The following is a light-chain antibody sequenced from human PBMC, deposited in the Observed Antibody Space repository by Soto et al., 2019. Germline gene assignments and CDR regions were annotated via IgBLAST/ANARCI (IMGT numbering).Light chain of an antibody. Sequence: DIQMTQSPSSVSASVGDRVTITCRASQGINSWLAWYQQKQGKAPKLLIYAVSNLQSGVPSRFSGSGSGTDFTLTISSLQPGDFATYFCKQSSTFPLTVGGGTKVDIK. CDR3: KQSSTFPLT. J-gene: IGKJ4*01. CDR2: AVS. V-gene: IGKV1-12*01. CDR1: QGINSW.